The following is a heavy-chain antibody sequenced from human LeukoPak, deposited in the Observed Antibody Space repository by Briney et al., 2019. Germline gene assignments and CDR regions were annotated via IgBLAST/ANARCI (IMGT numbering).Heavy chain of an antibody. J-gene: IGHJ4*02. D-gene: IGHD3-22*01. CDR2: LRNKANRYPT. CDR1: GHPLRVPA. CDR3: ARRSVAYSYDSSGYSPVYYFDY. V-gene: IGHV3-73*01. Sequence: GDSLRLFHAVSGHPLRVPAMLGLPPASGKALEWVAHLRNKANRYPTAYAASVKGRFTISRDDSKNTAYLQMNSLRAEDTAVYYCARRSVAYSYDSSGYSPVYYFDYWGQGTLVTVSS.